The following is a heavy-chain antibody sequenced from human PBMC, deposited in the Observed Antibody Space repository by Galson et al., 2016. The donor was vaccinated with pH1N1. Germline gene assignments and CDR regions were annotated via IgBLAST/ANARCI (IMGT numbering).Heavy chain of an antibody. Sequence: SLRLSCAASGFTFTSYAMHWVRQAPGKGLEWVAVILYDGTNEYYADSVKGRFTISRDKTQSTVYLQMNSLRTEDTAAYYCARDSEYSGHEGFHWAQGTLVIVSS. J-gene: IGHJ4*02. CDR2: ILYDGTNE. D-gene: IGHD5-12*01. V-gene: IGHV3-30*04. CDR1: GFTFTSYA. CDR3: ARDSEYSGHEGFH.